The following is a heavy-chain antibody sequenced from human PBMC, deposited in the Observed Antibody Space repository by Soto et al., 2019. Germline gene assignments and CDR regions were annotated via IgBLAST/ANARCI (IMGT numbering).Heavy chain of an antibody. D-gene: IGHD1-26*01. CDR3: ARRYGSAIDY. J-gene: IGHJ4*02. CDR1: GGTISSWY. CDR2: IYYSGST. Sequence: QVQLQESGPGLVKPSETLSLTCTVSGGTISSWYWSWIRQPPGKGLEWIGYIYYSGSTNCNPSLKSRVPISVDTSKNPFSLKLSSVTAADTAVYYCARRYGSAIDYWGQGTLVTVSS. V-gene: IGHV4-59*08.